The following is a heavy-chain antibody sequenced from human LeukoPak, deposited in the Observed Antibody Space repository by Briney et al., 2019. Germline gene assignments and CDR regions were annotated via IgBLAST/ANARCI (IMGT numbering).Heavy chain of an antibody. V-gene: IGHV4-38-2*02. CDR1: NYSITSGYF. J-gene: IGHJ4*02. Sequence: PSETLSLTCAVSNYSITSGYFWGWIRQPPGKGLEWIASIYHSGTTYYNPSLRNRVTLFVDTSKNQFSLKLTSLTAADTAVYYCARDGVFHDSDGYSFNYWGQGTLVTVSS. D-gene: IGHD3-22*01. CDR3: ARDGVFHDSDGYSFNY. CDR2: IYHSGTT.